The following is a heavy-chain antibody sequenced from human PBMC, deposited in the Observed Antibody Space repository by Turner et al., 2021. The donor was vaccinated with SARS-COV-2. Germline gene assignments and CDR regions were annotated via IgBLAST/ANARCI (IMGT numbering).Heavy chain of an antibody. D-gene: IGHD3-3*01. CDR1: GFTVSSNY. CDR3: ARDLMEVGGMDV. J-gene: IGHJ6*02. CDR2: IYSGGST. V-gene: IGHV3-53*01. Sequence: EVQLVESGGGLIQHGGSRRLSCAASGFTVSSNYMSWVRQAPGKGLEWVSVIYSGGSTYYADSVKGRFTISRDNSKNTLYLQMNSLRAEDTAVYYCARDLMEVGGMDVWGQGTTVTVSS.